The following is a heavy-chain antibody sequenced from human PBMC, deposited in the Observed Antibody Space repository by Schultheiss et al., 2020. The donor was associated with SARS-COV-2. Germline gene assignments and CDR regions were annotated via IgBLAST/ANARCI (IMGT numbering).Heavy chain of an antibody. CDR1: GFTFSSYG. Sequence: GGSLRLSCAASGFTFSSYGMHWVRQAPGKGLEWFSAIIVSGGSTYYADSVKGRFTISRDNSKNTLYLQMNSLRAEDTAVYYCAKVGTAMVYAFDIWGQGTMVTVS. J-gene: IGHJ3*02. CDR3: AKVGTAMVYAFDI. V-gene: IGHV3-23*01. D-gene: IGHD5-18*01. CDR2: IIVSGGST.